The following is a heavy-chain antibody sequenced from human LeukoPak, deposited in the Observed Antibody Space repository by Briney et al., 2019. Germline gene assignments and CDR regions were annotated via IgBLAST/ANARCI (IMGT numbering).Heavy chain of an antibody. CDR3: AKFRGPEWELPPQV. Sequence: GGSLRLSCAASGLTFSSYGMHWVRQAPGKGLEWVAVISYDGSNKYYADSVKGRFTISRDNSKNTLYLQMNSLRAEDTAVYYCAKFRGPEWELPPQVWGQGTLVTVSS. J-gene: IGHJ4*02. D-gene: IGHD1-26*01. CDR1: GLTFSSYG. CDR2: ISYDGSNK. V-gene: IGHV3-30*18.